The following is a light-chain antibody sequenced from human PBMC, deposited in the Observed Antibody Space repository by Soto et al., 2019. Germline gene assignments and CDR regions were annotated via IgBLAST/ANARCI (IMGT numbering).Light chain of an antibody. V-gene: IGLV1-47*01. CDR1: TSNMGSNY. CDR2: RNY. J-gene: IGLJ2*01. Sequence: QSVLTQPPSASGTPGQSFTISCSGSTSNMGSNYVYWYQQLPGAAPKLLIQRNYERPSGVPDRFSGSKSGTSASLAISGLRSEDEADYYCAVWDDSLSGVLFGGGTKLTVL. CDR3: AVWDDSLSGVL.